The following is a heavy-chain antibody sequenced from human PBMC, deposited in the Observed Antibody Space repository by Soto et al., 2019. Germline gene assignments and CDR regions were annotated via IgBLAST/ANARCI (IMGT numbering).Heavy chain of an antibody. CDR1: GTTIRSGDHY. D-gene: IGHD3-10*02. CDR3: AGGDGGRAELAL. V-gene: IGHV4-30-4*03. Sequence: QVQLQESGPGLVKPSQTLSLAYTVSGTTIRSGDHYWGWIRQAPGKGREWIGYMYYTGKTSYNTSLPSRVTLSVAPFPNPFPLRSTIVAVPCPVLLFGAGGDGGRAELALWGRGAVVGFSS. CDR2: MYYTGKT. J-gene: IGHJ1*01.